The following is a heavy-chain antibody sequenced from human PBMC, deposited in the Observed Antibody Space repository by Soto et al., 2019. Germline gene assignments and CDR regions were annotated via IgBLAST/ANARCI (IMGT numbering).Heavy chain of an antibody. CDR1: AFSLSTGGVG. CDR2: IYWDDDK. D-gene: IGHD2-21*02. V-gene: IGHV2-5*02. Sequence: QITLKESGPTLVKPTQTLTLTCTFSAFSLSTGGVGVDWIRQPPGKALEWLALIYWDDDKRYSPSLRSRLTITKDTSKNQVVLTMTNMDPVDTATYYCIQSRCGGDCLQSYAYVYYYGMDVWGQGTTVTVSS. CDR3: IQSRCGGDCLQSYAYVYYYGMDV. J-gene: IGHJ6*02.